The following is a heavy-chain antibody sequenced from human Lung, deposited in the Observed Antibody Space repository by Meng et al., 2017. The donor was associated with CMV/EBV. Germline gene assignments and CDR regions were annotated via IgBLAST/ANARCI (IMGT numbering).Heavy chain of an antibody. Sequence: SVXVSXKASGYTFTSYYMHWVRQAPGQGLEWMGIINPSGGSTSYAQKFQGRVTMTRDTSTSTVYMELSSLRSEDTAVYYCARDFIPVFGVAPTYYYYGMDVWXQKTTVTVSS. CDR3: ARDFIPVFGVAPTYYYYGMDV. V-gene: IGHV1-46*01. CDR1: GYTFTSYY. CDR2: INPSGGST. D-gene: IGHD3-3*01. J-gene: IGHJ6*02.